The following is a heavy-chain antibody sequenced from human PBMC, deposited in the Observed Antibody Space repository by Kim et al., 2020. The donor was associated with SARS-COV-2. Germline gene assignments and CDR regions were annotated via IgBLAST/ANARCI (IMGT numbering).Heavy chain of an antibody. CDR1: GGSISSSSYY. CDR3: ARRSQWLVRYYYYGMDV. D-gene: IGHD6-19*01. Sequence: SETLSLTCTVSGGSISSSSYYWGWIRQPPGKGLEWIGSIYYSGSTYYNPSLKSRVTISVDTSKNQFSLKLSSVTAADTAVYYCARRSQWLVRYYYYGMDVWGQGTTVTVSS. CDR2: IYYSGST. V-gene: IGHV4-39*01. J-gene: IGHJ6*02.